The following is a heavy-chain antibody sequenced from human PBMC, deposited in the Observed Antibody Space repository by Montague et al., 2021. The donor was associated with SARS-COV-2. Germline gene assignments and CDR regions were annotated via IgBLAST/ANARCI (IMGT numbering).Heavy chain of an antibody. J-gene: IGHJ5*02. D-gene: IGHD1-20*01. CDR2: IFNSGIT. Sequence: SETLSLTCSVSGGSISSYYWCWIWKPQGPGLGRNGYIFNSGITDSNYTLKLRVTISADMSKNQFSLSLNSVTAAASAVYYCARTGYNWNDWFDPWGQGTLVTVSS. CDR3: ARTGYNWNDWFDP. V-gene: IGHV4-59*13. CDR1: GGSISSYY.